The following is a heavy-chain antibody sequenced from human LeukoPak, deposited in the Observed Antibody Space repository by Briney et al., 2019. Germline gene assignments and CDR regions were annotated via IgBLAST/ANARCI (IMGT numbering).Heavy chain of an antibody. CDR3: AKDIDRLDGDYDPHYFDY. J-gene: IGHJ4*02. V-gene: IGHV3-43*02. CDR2: ISGDCGST. D-gene: IGHD4-17*01. CDR1: GFTFDDYA. Sequence: TGGSLRLSCAASGFTFDDYAMHWVRQAPGKGLEWVSLISGDCGSTYYADSVKGRFTISRDNSKNSLYLQMNSLRTEDTALYYCAKDIDRLDGDYDPHYFDYWGQGTLVTVSS.